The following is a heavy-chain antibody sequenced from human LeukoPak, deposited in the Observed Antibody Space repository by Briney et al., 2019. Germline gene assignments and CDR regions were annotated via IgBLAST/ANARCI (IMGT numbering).Heavy chain of an antibody. Sequence: SETLSLTCNVSGGSISSSSYYWGWIRQPPGKGLEWIGSIYYSGSTYYNPSLKSRVTISVDTSKNQFSLKLSSVTAADTAVYYCARQFNYYDSSGYPLDYWGQGTLVTVSS. D-gene: IGHD3-22*01. CDR3: ARQFNYYDSSGYPLDY. J-gene: IGHJ4*02. V-gene: IGHV4-39*01. CDR2: IYYSGST. CDR1: GGSISSSSYY.